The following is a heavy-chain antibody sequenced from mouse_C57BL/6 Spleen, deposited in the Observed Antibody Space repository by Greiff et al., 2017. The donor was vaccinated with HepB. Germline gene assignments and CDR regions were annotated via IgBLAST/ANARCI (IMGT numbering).Heavy chain of an antibody. J-gene: IGHJ4*01. CDR3: ARGGTGYYYAMDY. CDR2: ISYSGST. V-gene: IGHV3-1*01. CDR1: GYSITSGYD. D-gene: IGHD4-1*01. Sequence: VQLKQSGPGMVKPSQSLSLTCTVTGYSITSGYDWHWIRHFPGNKLEWMGYISYSGSTNYNPSLKSRISITHDTSKNHFFLKLNSVTTEDTATYYCARGGTGYYYAMDYWGQGTSVTVSS.